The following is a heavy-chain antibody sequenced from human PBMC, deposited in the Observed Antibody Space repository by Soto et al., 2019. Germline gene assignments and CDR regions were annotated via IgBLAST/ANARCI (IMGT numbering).Heavy chain of an antibody. J-gene: IGHJ2*01. CDR2: ISVYNGNT. Sequence: ASVKVSCKASGYTFTTYGTSWVRQAPGQGLEWMGWISVYNGNTNYAERLQGRVTMTTDTSTSTVYMELWRLRSDDTAMYYCARSYSYGSYWYFDLWGRGTLVTVSS. D-gene: IGHD5-18*01. V-gene: IGHV1-18*04. CDR1: GYTFTTYG. CDR3: ARSYSYGSYWYFDL.